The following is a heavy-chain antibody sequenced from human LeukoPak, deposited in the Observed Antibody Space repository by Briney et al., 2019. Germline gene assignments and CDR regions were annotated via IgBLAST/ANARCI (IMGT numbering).Heavy chain of an antibody. Sequence: GASVKVSCKASGYPFTSYNINWVRQATGQGLEWMGWMNTNSGNTGYSQNFQGRVTMTRDTSINTAYMELSSLMSEDTAVYYCARGLPKAVFGVVIEDWGQGTLVTVSS. V-gene: IGHV1-8*01. CDR3: ARGLPKAVFGVVIED. D-gene: IGHD3-3*01. CDR2: MNTNSGNT. J-gene: IGHJ4*02. CDR1: GYPFTSYN.